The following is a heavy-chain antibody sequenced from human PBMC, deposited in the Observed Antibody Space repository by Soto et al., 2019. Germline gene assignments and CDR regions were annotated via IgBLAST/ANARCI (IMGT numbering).Heavy chain of an antibody. D-gene: IGHD3-3*01. CDR1: GFTFSSYS. CDR3: ASNLYDFWSGYPVENYYYYMDV. J-gene: IGHJ6*03. Sequence: GESLKISCAASGFTFSSYSMNWVRQAPGKGLEWVSYISSSSSTIYYADSVKGRFTISRDNAKNSLYLQMNSLRAEDTAVYYCASNLYDFWSGYPVENYYYYMDVWGKGTTVTVSS. V-gene: IGHV3-48*01. CDR2: ISSSSSTI.